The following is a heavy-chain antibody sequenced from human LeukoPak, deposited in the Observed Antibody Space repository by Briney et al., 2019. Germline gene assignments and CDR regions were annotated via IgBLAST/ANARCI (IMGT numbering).Heavy chain of an antibody. D-gene: IGHD3-16*01. CDR1: GYIFSDFD. V-gene: IGHV3-69-1*02. CDR2: NSGLSTRI. CDR3: GRTVPQRRVLSARDL. Sequence: PGGSLRLSCSVSGYIFSDFDIKWVRQAPGKGLEWVSSNSGLSTRIYYGDSVKGRFSISRDNAKNSVYLQMNSLGVEDTAISCSGRTVPQRRVLSARDLWGQGILVTVSS. J-gene: IGHJ4*02.